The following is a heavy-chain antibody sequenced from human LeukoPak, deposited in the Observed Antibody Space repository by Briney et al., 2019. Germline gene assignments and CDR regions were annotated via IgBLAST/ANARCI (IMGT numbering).Heavy chain of an antibody. CDR2: ISSGTTHI. CDR3: ARGNLGSSRSAGWFDP. Sequence: GVSLRLSCTASGFTFSTYTMNWVPESPGRGVECVSSISSGTTHIYYADSMKGRFTIFRDNAKNSLYLQMNSLRTEDPALYYCARGNLGSSRSAGWFDPWGQGTLVPVSS. CDR1: GFTFSTYT. V-gene: IGHV3-21*01. D-gene: IGHD6-13*01. J-gene: IGHJ5*02.